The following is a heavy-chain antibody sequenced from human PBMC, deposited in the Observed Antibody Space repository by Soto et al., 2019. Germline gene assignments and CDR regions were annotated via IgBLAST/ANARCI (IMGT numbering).Heavy chain of an antibody. V-gene: IGHV5-10-1*01. CDR1: GYSFTSYW. J-gene: IGHJ4*02. Sequence: PGESLKISCKGSGYSFTSYWISWVRQMPGKGLEWMGRIDPSDSYTNYSPSFQGHVTISADKSISTAYLQWSSLKASDTAMYYCVWTGRSIAARRYFDYWGQGTLVTVSS. CDR3: VWTGRSIAARRYFDY. D-gene: IGHD6-6*01. CDR2: IDPSDSYT.